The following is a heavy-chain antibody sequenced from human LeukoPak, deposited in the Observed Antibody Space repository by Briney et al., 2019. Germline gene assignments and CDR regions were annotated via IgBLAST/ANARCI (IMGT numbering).Heavy chain of an antibody. J-gene: IGHJ3*02. V-gene: IGHV3-23*01. CDR1: GFTFSSYA. CDR2: ISGSGGST. D-gene: IGHD3-22*01. CDR3: ANKYYDSSGYYFRTYAFDI. Sequence: PGGSLRLSCAASGFTFSSYAMSWVRQAPGKGLEWASAISGSGGSTYYADSVKGRFTISRDNSKNTLYLQMNSLRAEDTAVYYCANKYYDSSGYYFRTYAFDIWGQGTMVTVSS.